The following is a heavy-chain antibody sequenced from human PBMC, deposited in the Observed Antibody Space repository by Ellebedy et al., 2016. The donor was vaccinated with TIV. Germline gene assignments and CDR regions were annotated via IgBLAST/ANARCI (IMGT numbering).Heavy chain of an antibody. V-gene: IGHV3-7*01. D-gene: IGHD4-17*01. J-gene: IGHJ5*02. Sequence: LSLTCAASGFSFRSYWMSWARQAPGKGLEWVANIYQDGSDQYYVDSVKGRFTISRDNANKSLFLQMNSLRVEDTAVYYCARRGSYGDYAVQVNSWFDTWGQGTLVTVSS. CDR1: GFSFRSYW. CDR2: IYQDGSDQ. CDR3: ARRGSYGDYAVQVNSWFDT.